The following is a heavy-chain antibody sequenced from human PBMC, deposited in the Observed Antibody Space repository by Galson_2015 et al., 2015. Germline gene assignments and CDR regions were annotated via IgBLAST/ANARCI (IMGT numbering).Heavy chain of an antibody. J-gene: IGHJ4*02. V-gene: IGHV3-23*01. Sequence: SLRLSCAASGFTFNNYAMSWVRQAPGKGLEWVASIGGDGVGKYHADPVKGLFTISRDNSHNTLYLQMIGLRVDDTAVYYCAKAPVFDFWSGYDAFDYWGQGTLVTVSS. D-gene: IGHD3-3*01. CDR2: IGGDGVGK. CDR1: GFTFNNYA. CDR3: AKAPVFDFWSGYDAFDY.